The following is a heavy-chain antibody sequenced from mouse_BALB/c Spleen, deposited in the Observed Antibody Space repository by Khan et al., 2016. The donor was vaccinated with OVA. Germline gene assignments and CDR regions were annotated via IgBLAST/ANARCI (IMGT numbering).Heavy chain of an antibody. D-gene: IGHD2-3*01. J-gene: IGHJ3*01. CDR2: IDPANGEI. Sequence: EVQLQESGAELVKPGASVKLSCTASGFNIEDTYMHWVKQRPEQGPEWIGRIDPANGEIKFDPKFQGKATLTADTSSNTAYLQVSSLTSEDTAVYYCATLYDNPFAYWGQGTRVSVSA. CDR1: GFNIEDTY. CDR3: ATLYDNPFAY. V-gene: IGHV14-3*02.